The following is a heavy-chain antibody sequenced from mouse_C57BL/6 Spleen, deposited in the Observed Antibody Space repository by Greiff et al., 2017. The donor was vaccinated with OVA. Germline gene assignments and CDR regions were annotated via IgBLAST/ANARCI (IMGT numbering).Heavy chain of an antibody. V-gene: IGHV1-50*01. D-gene: IGHD1-1*01. Sequence: VQLQQPGAELVKPGASVKLSCKASGYTFTSYWMQWVKQRPGQGLEWIGEIDPSDSYTNYNQKFKGKATLTVDTSSSTAYMQLSSLTSEDSAVYYGARNYYYGSRFYAMDYWGQGTSVTVSS. CDR1: GYTFTSYW. CDR3: ARNYYYGSRFYAMDY. J-gene: IGHJ4*01. CDR2: IDPSDSYT.